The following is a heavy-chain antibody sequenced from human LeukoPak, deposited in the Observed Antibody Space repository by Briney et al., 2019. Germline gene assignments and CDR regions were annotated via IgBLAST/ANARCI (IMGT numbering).Heavy chain of an antibody. CDR2: INHSGST. V-gene: IGHV4-34*01. CDR3: ARGPGIAAALDY. J-gene: IGHJ4*02. Sequence: SETLSLTCAVYGGSFSGYYWSWIRQPPGKGLEWIGEINHSGSTNYNPSLKSRVTISVDTSKTQSSLKLSSVTAADTAVYYCARGPGIAAALDYWGQGTLVTVSS. CDR1: GGSFSGYY. D-gene: IGHD6-13*01.